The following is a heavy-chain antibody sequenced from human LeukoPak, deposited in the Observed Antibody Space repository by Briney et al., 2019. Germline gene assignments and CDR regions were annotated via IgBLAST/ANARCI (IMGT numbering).Heavy chain of an antibody. J-gene: IGHJ3*02. CDR2: IYYSGST. CDR3: ARDPYYYDSSAYHHAFDI. Sequence: SETLSLTCTVSGGSISSSSSYWGWIRQPPGKGLEWIGSIYYSGSTYYNPSLKSRVTISVHTSKNQFSLKLSSVTDADTAVYYCARDPYYYDSSAYHHAFDIWGQGTMVTVSS. CDR1: GGSISSSSSY. V-gene: IGHV4-39*07. D-gene: IGHD3-22*01.